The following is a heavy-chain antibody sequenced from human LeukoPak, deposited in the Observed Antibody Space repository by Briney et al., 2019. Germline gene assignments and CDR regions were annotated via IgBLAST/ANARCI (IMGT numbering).Heavy chain of an antibody. CDR3: ARDANLPPGYCSSTSCYLRYYYYYMDV. CDR1: GGSFSGYY. J-gene: IGHJ6*03. D-gene: IGHD2-2*01. V-gene: IGHV4-34*01. Sequence: SETLSLTCAVYGGSFSGYYWSWIRQPPGKGLEWIGEINHSGSTDYNPSLKSRVTISVDTSKNQFSLKLSSVTAADTAVYYCARDANLPPGYCSSTSCYLRYYYYYMDVWGKGTTVTVSS. CDR2: INHSGST.